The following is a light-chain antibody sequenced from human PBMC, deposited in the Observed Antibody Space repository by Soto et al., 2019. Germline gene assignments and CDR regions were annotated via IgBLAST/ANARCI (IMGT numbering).Light chain of an antibody. CDR3: QQYNSYMWT. Sequence: DIQMTQSPSTLSASAGDRVTIPCRSSQSISSWLAWYQQKPGKAPKLLIYDASSLESGVPSRFSGSGSGTEFTLTISSLQPDDFATYYCQQYNSYMWTFGQGTKVDIK. CDR2: DAS. J-gene: IGKJ1*01. V-gene: IGKV1-5*01. CDR1: QSISSW.